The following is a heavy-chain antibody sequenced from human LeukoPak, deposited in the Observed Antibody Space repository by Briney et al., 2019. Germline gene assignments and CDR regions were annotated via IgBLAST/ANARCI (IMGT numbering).Heavy chain of an antibody. CDR2: IYTSGST. Sequence: SETLSLTCSVSGGSLSGYYLSWIRQPAGKGLEWIGRIYTSGSTNYSPSLQSRVTMSVDTSKNQFSLKLGSVTAADTAVYYCARDRISAVADAFDIWGQGTMVTVSS. D-gene: IGHD2/OR15-2a*01. CDR3: ARDRISAVADAFDI. J-gene: IGHJ3*02. V-gene: IGHV4-4*07. CDR1: GGSLSGYY.